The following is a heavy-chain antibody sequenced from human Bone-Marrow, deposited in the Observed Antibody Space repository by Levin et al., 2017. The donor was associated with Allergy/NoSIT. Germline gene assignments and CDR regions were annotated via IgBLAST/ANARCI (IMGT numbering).Heavy chain of an antibody. CDR2: ISGAGNYI. J-gene: IGHJ3*02. V-gene: IGHV3-21*01. Sequence: GGSLRLSCAASGFTFNFFSMNWVRQAPGKGLEWVSSISGAGNYIYYADSVNGRFTISRDNAKNSLYLQMDSLIADDTAVYYFARGDDFHDSSGNAFDIWGQGTMVTVSS. CDR1: GFTFNFFS. CDR3: ARGDDFHDSSGNAFDI. D-gene: IGHD3-22*01.